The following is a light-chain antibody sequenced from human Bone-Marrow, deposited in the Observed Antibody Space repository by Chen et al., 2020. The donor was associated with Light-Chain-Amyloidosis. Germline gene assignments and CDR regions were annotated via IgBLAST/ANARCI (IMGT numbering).Light chain of an antibody. V-gene: IGLV2-14*01. J-gene: IGLJ1*01. Sequence: QPALTQPASVSGSPGQSITISCTGTSGDVVTYNYVSWYQQHPGQAPKVMIYAVSNLPSGVSGRFSGSKSGNTASLTISGLQAEDEADYYCSSFTSSSSYVFGPGTKVTVL. CDR2: AVS. CDR3: SSFTSSSSYV. CDR1: SGDVVTYNY.